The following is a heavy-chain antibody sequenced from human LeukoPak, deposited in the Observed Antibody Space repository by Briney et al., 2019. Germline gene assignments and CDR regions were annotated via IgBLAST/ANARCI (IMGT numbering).Heavy chain of an antibody. Sequence: GGSLRLSCAASGFTFSSYDMHWVRQATGKGLEWVSAIGTAGDTYYPGSVKGRFTISRENAKNSLYLQMNSLRAGDTAVYYCARCPHYFPTTVTFFDYWGQGTLVTVSS. D-gene: IGHD4-17*01. CDR1: GFTFSSYD. CDR2: IGTAGDT. CDR3: ARCPHYFPTTVTFFDY. V-gene: IGHV3-13*01. J-gene: IGHJ4*02.